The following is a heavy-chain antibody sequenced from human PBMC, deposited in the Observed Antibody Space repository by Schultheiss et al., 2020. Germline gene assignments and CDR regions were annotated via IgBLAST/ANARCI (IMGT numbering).Heavy chain of an antibody. CDR3: AREYCSGGSCHHNWFDP. V-gene: IGHV4-59*01. CDR2: VYYSGST. Sequence: SETLSLTCTVFGGPISSYYWSWIRQVPGKRLEWIGYVYYSGSTNYNPSLRSRVTISVDTSKNQFFLNLSSVTAADTAVYYCAREYCSGGSCHHNWFDPWGQGTLVTVSS. J-gene: IGHJ5*02. D-gene: IGHD2-15*01. CDR1: GGPISSYY.